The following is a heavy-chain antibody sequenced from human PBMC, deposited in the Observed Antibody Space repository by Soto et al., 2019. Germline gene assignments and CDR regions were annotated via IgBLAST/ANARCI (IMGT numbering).Heavy chain of an antibody. CDR1: GGSISSGGYS. CDR3: ARGIGSGYYYYGMDV. D-gene: IGHD1-26*01. CDR2: IYHSGST. J-gene: IGHJ6*02. Sequence: PSETLSLTCAVSGGSISSGGYSWSWIRQPPGKGLEWIGYIYHSGSTYYNPSLKSRVTISVDRSKNQFSLKLSSVTAADTAVYYCARGIGSGYYYYGMDVWGQGTTVTVSS. V-gene: IGHV4-30-2*01.